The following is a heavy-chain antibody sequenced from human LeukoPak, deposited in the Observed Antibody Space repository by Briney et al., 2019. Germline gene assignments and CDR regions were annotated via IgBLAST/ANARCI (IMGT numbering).Heavy chain of an antibody. V-gene: IGHV4-39*07. J-gene: IGHJ4*02. D-gene: IGHD3-3*01. CDR2: IYYSGST. CDR3: ARVGPLTYYDFWSGYFSRICFDY. Sequence: SETLSLTCTVSGGSISSSSYYWGWIRQPPGKGLEWIGSIYYSGSTYYNPSLKSRVTISVDTSKNQFSLKLSSVTAADTAVYYCARVGPLTYYDFWSGYFSRICFDYWGQGTLVTVSS. CDR1: GGSISSSSYY.